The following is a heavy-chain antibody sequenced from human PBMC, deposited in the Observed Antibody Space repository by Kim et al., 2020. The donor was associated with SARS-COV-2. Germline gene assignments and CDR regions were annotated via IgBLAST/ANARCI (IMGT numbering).Heavy chain of an antibody. CDR2: I. D-gene: IGHD5-18*01. CDR3: ARAKYRYFDY. Sequence: IYYADSVKGRFTISRDNAKNSLYLQMNSLRAEDTAVYYCARAKYRYFDYWGQGTLVTVSS. V-gene: IGHV3-48*03. J-gene: IGHJ4*02.